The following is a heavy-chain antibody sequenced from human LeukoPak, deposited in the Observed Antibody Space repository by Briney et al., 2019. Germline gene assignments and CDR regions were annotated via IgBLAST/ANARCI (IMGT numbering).Heavy chain of an antibody. V-gene: IGHV1-2*02. CDR2: INPNSGGT. D-gene: IGHD6-19*01. CDR3: ARPLYSSGTTEDDY. J-gene: IGHJ4*02. Sequence: ASVKVSCKASGYTFTGYYMHWVRQAPGQGLEWMGWINPNSGGTNYAQKFQGRVTMTRDTSISTAYMELSRLRSDDTAVYYCARPLYSSGTTEDDYWGQGTLVTVSS. CDR1: GYTFTGYY.